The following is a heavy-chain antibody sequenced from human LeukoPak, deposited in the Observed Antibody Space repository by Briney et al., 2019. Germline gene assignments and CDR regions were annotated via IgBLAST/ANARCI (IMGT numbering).Heavy chain of an antibody. V-gene: IGHV4-34*01. CDR3: AKGTGYSSSWYSFDY. CDR2: INHSGST. CDR1: GGSFSGYY. Sequence: SETLSLTCAVYGGSFSGYYWSWIRQPPGKGLEWIGEINHSGSTNYNPSLKSRVTISVDTSKNQFSLKLSSVTAADTAVYYCAKGTGYSSSWYSFDYWGQGTLVTVSS. J-gene: IGHJ4*02. D-gene: IGHD6-13*01.